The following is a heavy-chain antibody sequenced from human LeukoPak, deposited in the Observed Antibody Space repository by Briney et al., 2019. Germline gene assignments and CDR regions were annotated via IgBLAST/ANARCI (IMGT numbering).Heavy chain of an antibody. J-gene: IGHJ4*02. CDR1: GFTFSSYS. CDR3: ARDSDYGDFLDY. CDR2: ISSSSSYI. Sequence: GGSLRLSCAASGFTFSSYSMNWVRQAPGKGLEWVSSISSSSSYIYYADSVKGRFTISRDNAKNSLYLQMKSLRAEDTAVYYCARDSDYGDFLDYWGQGTLVTVSS. D-gene: IGHD4-17*01. V-gene: IGHV3-21*01.